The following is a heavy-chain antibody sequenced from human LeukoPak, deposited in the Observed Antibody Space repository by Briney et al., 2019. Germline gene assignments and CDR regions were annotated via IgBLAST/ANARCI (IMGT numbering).Heavy chain of an antibody. CDR1: GGSISLSYYY. CDR3: ARGTLYSGWSYYFDY. J-gene: IGHJ4*02. CDR2: VYYSGTT. Sequence: SETLSLTCSVSGGSISLSYYYWGWIRQPPGKALEWIGSVYYSGTTSYDPSLKSRVTISVDMSKSHFSLRLSSVTAADTAMYYCARGTLYSGWSYYFDYWGQGSQVTVSS. D-gene: IGHD6-19*01. V-gene: IGHV4-39*07.